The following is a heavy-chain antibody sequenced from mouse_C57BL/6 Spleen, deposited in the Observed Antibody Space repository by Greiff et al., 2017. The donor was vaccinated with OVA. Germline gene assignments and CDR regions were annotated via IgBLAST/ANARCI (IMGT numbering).Heavy chain of an antibody. J-gene: IGHJ2*01. CDR3: ARSTTVSHFDY. CDR1: GYTFTSYW. D-gene: IGHD1-1*01. Sequence: VQLQQSGAELVMPGASVKLSCKASGYTFTSYWMHWVKQRPGQGLEWSGEIDPSDSYTNYNQKFKGKSTLTVDKSSSTAYMQLSSLTSEDSAVYYCARSTTVSHFDYWGQGTTLTVSS. V-gene: IGHV1-69*01. CDR2: IDPSDSYT.